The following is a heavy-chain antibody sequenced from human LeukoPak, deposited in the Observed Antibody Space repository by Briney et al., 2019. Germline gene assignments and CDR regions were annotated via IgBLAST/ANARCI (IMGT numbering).Heavy chain of an antibody. J-gene: IGHJ6*03. V-gene: IGHV1-69*06. CDR3: ARDIGLGEFALYYYYMDV. Sequence: SVKVSCKASGGTFSSYAISWVRQAPGQGLEWMGGIIPIFGTANYAQKFQGRVTITADKSTSTAYMELSSLRSEDTAVYYCARDIGLGEFALYYYYMDVWGKGTTVTVSS. D-gene: IGHD3-16*01. CDR2: IIPIFGTA. CDR1: GGTFSSYA.